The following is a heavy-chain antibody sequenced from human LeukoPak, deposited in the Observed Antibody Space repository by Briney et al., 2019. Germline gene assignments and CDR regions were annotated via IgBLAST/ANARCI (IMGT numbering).Heavy chain of an antibody. CDR3: ARGPDSGSHFAWFDP. J-gene: IGHJ5*02. Sequence: SETLSLTCAVYGGSFSGFYWSWVRQPPGKGLEWIGEINHSGSTHYNPSFKSRVTILVDTSRNQISLKLTSVTAADTAVYYCARGPDSGSHFAWFDPWGQGTLVTVSS. D-gene: IGHD3-10*01. CDR2: INHSGST. CDR1: GGSFSGFY. V-gene: IGHV4-34*01.